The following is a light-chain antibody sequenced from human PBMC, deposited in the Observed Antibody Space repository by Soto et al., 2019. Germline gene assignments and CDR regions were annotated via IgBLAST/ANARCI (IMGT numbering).Light chain of an antibody. J-gene: IGLJ3*02. CDR2: SDN. CDR1: SSNIGSNT. Sequence: QSVLTQPPSASGTPGQRVTISCSGSSSNIGSNTVNWYQQLPGTAPKLLIYSDNQRPSGVPDRFSGSKSGTSASLAISGLQSEDEADYCCAAWDDSLPGPMMFGGGTKLTVL. V-gene: IGLV1-44*01. CDR3: AAWDDSLPGPMM.